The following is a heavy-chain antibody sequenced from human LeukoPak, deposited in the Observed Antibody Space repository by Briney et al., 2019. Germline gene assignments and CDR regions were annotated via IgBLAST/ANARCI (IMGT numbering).Heavy chain of an antibody. CDR3: ARGAEPLLLWFGELDAFDI. V-gene: IGHV4-59*01. D-gene: IGHD3-10*01. CDR1: GGSISSYY. CDR2: IYYSGST. Sequence: KPSETLSLTCTVSGGSISSYYWSRIRQPPGKGLEWIGYIYYSGSTNYNPSLKSRVTISVDTSKNQFSLKLSSVTAADTAVYYCARGAEPLLLWFGELDAFDIWGQGTMVTVSS. J-gene: IGHJ3*02.